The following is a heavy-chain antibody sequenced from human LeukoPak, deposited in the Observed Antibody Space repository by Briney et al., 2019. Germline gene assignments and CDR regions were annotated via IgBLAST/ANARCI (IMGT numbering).Heavy chain of an antibody. CDR1: GGSISSGSYY. D-gene: IGHD3-9*01. J-gene: IGHJ4*02. CDR3: AREEIPDILTGYASDY. V-gene: IGHV4-61*02. CDR2: IYTSGST. Sequence: SETLSLTCTVSGGSISSGSYYWSWIRQPAGKGLEWIGRIYTSGSTNYNLSLKSRVTISVDTSKNQFSLKLSSVTAADTAVYYCAREEIPDILTGYASDYWGQGTLVTVSS.